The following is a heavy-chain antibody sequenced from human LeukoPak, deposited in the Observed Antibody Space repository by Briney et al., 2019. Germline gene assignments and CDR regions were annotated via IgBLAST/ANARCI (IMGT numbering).Heavy chain of an antibody. Sequence: ASVKVSRKASGYTFTGYYIHWVRQAPGQGLEWMGRINPNSGGTNYAQKFQGRVTMTRDTSIGTAYMELSRLRSDDTAVYYCARPHTVLYNWFDPWGQGTLVTVSS. CDR3: ARPHTVLYNWFDP. J-gene: IGHJ5*02. CDR1: GYTFTGYY. CDR2: INPNSGGT. D-gene: IGHD4-11*01. V-gene: IGHV1-2*06.